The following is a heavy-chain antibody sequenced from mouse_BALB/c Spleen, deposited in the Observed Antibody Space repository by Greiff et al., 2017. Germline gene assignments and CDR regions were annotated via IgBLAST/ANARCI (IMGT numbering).Heavy chain of an antibody. CDR3: ARGNWDYAMDY. CDR1: GFTFSSYG. D-gene: IGHD4-1*01. CDR2: ISSGGSYT. V-gene: IGHV5-6*01. J-gene: IGHJ4*01. Sequence: EVKLMESGGDLVKPGGSLKLSCAASGFTFSSYGMSWVRQTPDKRLEWVATISSGGSYTYYPDSVKGRFTISRDNAKNTLYLQMSSLKSEDTAMYYCARGNWDYAMDYWGQGTSVTVSS.